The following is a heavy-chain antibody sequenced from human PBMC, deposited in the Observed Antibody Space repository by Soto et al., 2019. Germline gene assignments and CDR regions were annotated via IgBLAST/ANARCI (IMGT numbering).Heavy chain of an antibody. D-gene: IGHD2-15*01. Sequence: GSLRLSCAASGFTFSDYYMSWIRQAPGKGLEWVSYISSSGSTIYYADSVKGRFTISRDNAKNSLYLQMNSLRAEDTAVYYCASDPVVAATRDFDYWGQGTLVTVSS. CDR2: ISSSGSTI. V-gene: IGHV3-11*01. CDR1: GFTFSDYY. CDR3: ASDPVVAATRDFDY. J-gene: IGHJ4*02.